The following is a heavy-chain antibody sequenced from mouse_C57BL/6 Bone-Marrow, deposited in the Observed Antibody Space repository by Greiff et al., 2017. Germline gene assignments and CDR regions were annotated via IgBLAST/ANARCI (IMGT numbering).Heavy chain of an antibody. CDR2: IDPETGGT. D-gene: IGHD1-1*01. Sequence: QVQLQQSGAELVRPGASVTLSCKASGYTFTDYEMHWVKQTPVHGLEWIGAIDPETGGTAYNQKFKGKAILTADKSSSTAYMELRSLTSEDSAVYYGTRDTTRVAYSFVYWGQSTPLTVSS. CDR1: GYTFTDYE. CDR3: TRDTTRVAYSFVY. V-gene: IGHV1-15*01. J-gene: IGHJ2*01.